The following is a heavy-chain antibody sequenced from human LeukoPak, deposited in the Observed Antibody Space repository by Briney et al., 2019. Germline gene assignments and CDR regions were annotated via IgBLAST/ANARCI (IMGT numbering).Heavy chain of an antibody. D-gene: IGHD3-16*01. CDR2: IRYDGSNK. Sequence: GGSLRLSCAASGFTFSSYGMHWVRQAPGKGLEWVAFIRYDGSNKYYADSVKGRLTISRDNSKNTLYLQMNSLRAEDTAVYYCAKDTRVTTRLGHYYYMDVWGKGTTVTVSS. J-gene: IGHJ6*03. CDR3: AKDTRVTTRLGHYYYMDV. V-gene: IGHV3-30*02. CDR1: GFTFSSYG.